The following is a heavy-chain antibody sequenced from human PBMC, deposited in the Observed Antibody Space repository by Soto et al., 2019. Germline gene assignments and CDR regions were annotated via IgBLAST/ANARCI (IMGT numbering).Heavy chain of an antibody. D-gene: IGHD2-21*02. J-gene: IGHJ5*02. V-gene: IGHV1-2*02. Sequence: ASVKVSCKASGYTFTGYYMHWLRQSPGQGLEWMGWINPNSGGTNYAQKFQGRVTMTRDTSISTAYMELSRLRSDDTAVYYCARGYCGGDCSSFAGWFDPWGQGTLVTVSS. CDR2: INPNSGGT. CDR1: GYTFTGYY. CDR3: ARGYCGGDCSSFAGWFDP.